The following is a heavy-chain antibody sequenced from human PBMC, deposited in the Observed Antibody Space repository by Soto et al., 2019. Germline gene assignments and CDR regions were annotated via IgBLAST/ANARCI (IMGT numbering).Heavy chain of an antibody. CDR2: INHSGST. D-gene: IGHD1-26*01. CDR1: GGSFSGYH. J-gene: IGHJ6*02. CDR3: ARGQWELLPPAYYYYGMDV. Sequence: PSETLSLTCAVYGGSFSGYHWSWIRQPPGKGLEWIGEINHSGSTNYNPSLKSRVTISVDTSKNQFSLKLSSVTAADTAVYYCARGQWELLPPAYYYYGMDVWGQGTTVTVSS. V-gene: IGHV4-34*01.